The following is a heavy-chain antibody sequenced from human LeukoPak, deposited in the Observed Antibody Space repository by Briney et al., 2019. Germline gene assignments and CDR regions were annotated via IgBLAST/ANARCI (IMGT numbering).Heavy chain of an antibody. V-gene: IGHV3-30*18. Sequence: GRFLRLSCAASGFTFSSYGMHWVRQAPGKGLEWVAVISYDGSNKYYADSVKGLFTISRDNSKNTLYLQMNSLRAEDTAVYYCAKSSLTSWDWPNDYWGQGTLVTVSS. CDR1: GFTFSSYG. CDR2: ISYDGSNK. J-gene: IGHJ4*02. CDR3: AKSSLTSWDWPNDY. D-gene: IGHD3/OR15-3a*01.